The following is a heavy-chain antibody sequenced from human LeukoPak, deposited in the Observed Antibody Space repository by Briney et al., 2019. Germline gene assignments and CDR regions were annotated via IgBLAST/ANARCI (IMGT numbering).Heavy chain of an antibody. V-gene: IGHV1-46*01. CDR1: GYTFTSYY. Sequence: ASVKVSCKASGYTFTSYYMHWVRQAPGQGLEWMGIINPSGGSTSYAQKFQGRVTMTRDTSTSTVYMELSSLRSEGTAVYYCARADEVVVAATLPPTYYYGMDVWGQGTTVTVSS. D-gene: IGHD2-15*01. J-gene: IGHJ6*02. CDR3: ARADEVVVAATLPPTYYYGMDV. CDR2: INPSGGST.